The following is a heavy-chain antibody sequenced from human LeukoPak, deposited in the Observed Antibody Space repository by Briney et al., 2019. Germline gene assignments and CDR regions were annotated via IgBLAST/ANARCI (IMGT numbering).Heavy chain of an antibody. CDR2: INPNSGGT. V-gene: IGHV1-2*02. Sequence: ASVKVSCKASGYTFTGYYMHWVRQAPGQGLEWMGWINPNSGGTNYAQKFQGRVTMTRDTSISTAYMELSRLRSDDTAVYYCARGYDYSRGYYYYYMDVWGKGTTATVSS. CDR3: ARGYDYSRGYYYYYMDV. CDR1: GYTFTGYY. J-gene: IGHJ6*03. D-gene: IGHD4-11*01.